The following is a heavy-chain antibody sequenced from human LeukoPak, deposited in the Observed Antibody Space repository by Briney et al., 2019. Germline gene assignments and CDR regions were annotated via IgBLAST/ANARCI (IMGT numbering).Heavy chain of an antibody. CDR2: INSDGGGA. V-gene: IGHV3-74*01. J-gene: IGHJ5*02. CDR1: GITFGNNW. CDR3: ARDVPHKWFDT. Sequence: GGSLRLSCAASGITFGNNWMHWVRQGPGKGLVWISRINSDGGGAIYADSVKGRFTVSRDNAKNTLYLQMNSLRAEDTAVYYCARDVPHKWFDTWGQGTLVTVSS.